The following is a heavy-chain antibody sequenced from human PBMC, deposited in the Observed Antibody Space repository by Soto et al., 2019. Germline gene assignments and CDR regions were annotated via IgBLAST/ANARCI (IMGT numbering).Heavy chain of an antibody. Sequence: GASVKVSCKASGYTFTSYGISWVRQAPGQGLEWMGWISAYNGNTNYAQKLQGRVTMTTDTSTSTAYMELRSLRSDDTAVYYCARRGYDILTGYQKPFDYWGQRTLVTVSS. V-gene: IGHV1-18*01. D-gene: IGHD3-9*01. CDR3: ARRGYDILTGYQKPFDY. CDR1: GYTFTSYG. J-gene: IGHJ4*02. CDR2: ISAYNGNT.